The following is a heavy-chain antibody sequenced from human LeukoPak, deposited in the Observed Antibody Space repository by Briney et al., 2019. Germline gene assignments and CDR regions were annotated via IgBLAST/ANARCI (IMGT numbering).Heavy chain of an antibody. V-gene: IGHV1-2*02. D-gene: IGHD6-19*01. Sequence: ASVKVSCKASGYTFTGYYMHWVRQAPGQGLEWMGWINPNSGGTNYAQKFQGRVTMTRDTSISTAYMELSRLRSDGTAVYYCARDIAVAGHDAFDIWGQGTMVTVPS. CDR3: ARDIAVAGHDAFDI. J-gene: IGHJ3*02. CDR1: GYTFTGYY. CDR2: INPNSGGT.